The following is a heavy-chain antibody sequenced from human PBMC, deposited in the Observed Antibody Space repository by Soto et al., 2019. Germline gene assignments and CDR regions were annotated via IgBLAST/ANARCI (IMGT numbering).Heavy chain of an antibody. CDR3: ARRGSR. Sequence: PGGSLRLSCAASGFTFSSSEMYWVRQAPGKGLEWISYIHPGGQTIFYAESVKGRFTISRDNAKNSVYLQMNSLRAEDTAVYYCARRGSRWGQGIMVTVSS. J-gene: IGHJ3*01. CDR2: IHPGGQTI. CDR1: GFTFSSSE. V-gene: IGHV3-48*03. D-gene: IGHD2-15*01.